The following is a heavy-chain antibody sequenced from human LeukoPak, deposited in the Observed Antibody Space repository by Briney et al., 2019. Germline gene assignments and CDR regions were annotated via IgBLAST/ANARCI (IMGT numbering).Heavy chain of an antibody. D-gene: IGHD2-8*01. Sequence: PGGSLRLSCAASGFSLRSSEMNWVRQAPGKGPEWVAHINSADNVEYYTDSVRGRFTMSRDNAKDLLYLHLNSLGDEDTAVYYCARDTVNGPFVISLDLWGQGVLVTVSS. CDR3: ARDTVNGPFVISLDL. J-gene: IGHJ5*02. CDR1: GFSLRSSE. V-gene: IGHV3-48*03. CDR2: INSADNVE.